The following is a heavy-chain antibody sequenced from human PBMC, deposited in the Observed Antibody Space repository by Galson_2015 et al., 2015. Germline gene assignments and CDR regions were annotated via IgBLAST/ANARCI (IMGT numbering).Heavy chain of an antibody. CDR3: ARGAITIFGVVISNYYYYGMDV. V-gene: IGHV1-8*01. CDR1: GYTFTSYD. D-gene: IGHD3-3*01. CDR2: MNPNSGNT. J-gene: IGHJ6*02. Sequence: SVKVSCKASGYTFTSYDINWVRQATGQGLEWMGWMNPNSGNTGYAQKFQGRVTMTRNTSISTAYMELSSLRSEDTAVYYCARGAITIFGVVISNYYYYGMDVWGQGTTVTVSS.